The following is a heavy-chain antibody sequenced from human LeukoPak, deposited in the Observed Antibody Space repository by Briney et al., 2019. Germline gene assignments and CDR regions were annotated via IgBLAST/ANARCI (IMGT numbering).Heavy chain of an antibody. D-gene: IGHD3-22*01. CDR2: INPNSGGT. CDR3: ARALGYYDSSGYYWPEYFQH. J-gene: IGHJ1*01. CDR1: GYTFTSYY. V-gene: IGHV1-2*04. Sequence: ASVKVSCKASGYTFTSYYMHWVRQAPGQGLEWMGWINPNSGGTNYAQKFQGWVTMTRDTSISTAYMELSRLRSDDTAVYYCARALGYYDSSGYYWPEYFQHWGQGTLVTVSS.